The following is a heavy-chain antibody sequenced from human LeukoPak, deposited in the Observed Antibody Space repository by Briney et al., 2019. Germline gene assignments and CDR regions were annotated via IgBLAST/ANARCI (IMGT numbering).Heavy chain of an antibody. Sequence: GGSLRLSCAASGFTVSSNYMSWVRQAPGKGLEWVSVIYSGGSTYYADSVKGRFTISRDNSKNTLYLQMNSLRVEDTAVYYCAKDLETHDTSACWGQGTLVTVSS. J-gene: IGHJ4*02. CDR1: GFTVSSNY. V-gene: IGHV3-53*01. CDR2: IYSGGST. CDR3: AKDLETHDTSAC. D-gene: IGHD3-22*01.